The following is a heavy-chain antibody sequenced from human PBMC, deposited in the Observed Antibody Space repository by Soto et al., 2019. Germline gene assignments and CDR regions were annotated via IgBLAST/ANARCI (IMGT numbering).Heavy chain of an antibody. D-gene: IGHD2-2*02. V-gene: IGHV3-30*18. J-gene: IGHJ2*01. Sequence: QVQLVESGGGVVQPGRSLRLSCAASGFTFSSYGMHWVRQAPGKGLEWVAVISYDGSNKYYADSVKGRFTISRDNSKNTLYLQMNSLRAEDTAVYYCAKGVPAALHQWGWYFDLWGRDTLVTVSS. CDR1: GFTFSSYG. CDR3: AKGVPAALHQWGWYFDL. CDR2: ISYDGSNK.